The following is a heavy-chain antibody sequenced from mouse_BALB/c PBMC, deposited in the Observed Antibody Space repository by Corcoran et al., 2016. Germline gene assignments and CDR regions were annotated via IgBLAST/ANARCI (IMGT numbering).Heavy chain of an antibody. CDR3: ARGALLRYFDY. CDR1: GYSFTGYY. Sequence: EVQLQQSGPELVKPGASVKISCKAYGYSFTGYYMHWVKQSHVKSLEWIGRINPYNGATSYNQNFKDKASLTVDKSSSTAYMELHSLTSEDSAVYYCARGALLRYFDYWGQGTTLTVSS. CDR2: INPYNGAT. J-gene: IGHJ2*01. D-gene: IGHD1-1*01. V-gene: IGHV1-26*01.